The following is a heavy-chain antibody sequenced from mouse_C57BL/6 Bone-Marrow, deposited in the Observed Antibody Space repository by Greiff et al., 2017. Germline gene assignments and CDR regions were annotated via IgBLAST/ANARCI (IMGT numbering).Heavy chain of an antibody. CDR1: GFTFSDYG. CDR2: ISSGSSTI. D-gene: IGHD1-1*01. V-gene: IGHV5-17*01. J-gene: IGHJ4*01. Sequence: EVKLMESGGGLVKPGGSLKLSCAASGFTFSDYGMHWVRQAPEKGLEWVAYISSGSSTIYYADTVKGRFTISRDNAKNTLFLQMTSLRSEDTAMYYCAELLYAMDYWGQGTSVTVSS. CDR3: AELLYAMDY.